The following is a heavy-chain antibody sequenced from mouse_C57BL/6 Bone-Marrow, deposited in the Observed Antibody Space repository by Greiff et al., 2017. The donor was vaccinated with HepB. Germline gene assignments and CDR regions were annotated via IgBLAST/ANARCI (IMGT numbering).Heavy chain of an antibody. J-gene: IGHJ3*01. CDR1: GFTFSSYA. Sequence: EVQVVESGGGLVKPGGSLKLSCAASGFTFSSYAMYWVRQPPEKRLEWVATISDSGSYNYSPDNVKGRFTISRDNAKNNLYLQMSHLKSEDTAMYYCAREDYSNLAWFAYWGQGTLVTVSA. CDR2: ISDSGSYN. V-gene: IGHV5-4*01. CDR3: AREDYSNLAWFAY. D-gene: IGHD2-5*01.